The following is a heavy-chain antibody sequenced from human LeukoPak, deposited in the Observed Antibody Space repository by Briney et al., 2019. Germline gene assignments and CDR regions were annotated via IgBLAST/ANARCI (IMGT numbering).Heavy chain of an antibody. J-gene: IGHJ1*01. D-gene: IGHD3-22*01. Sequence: GGSLRLSCAASGFTFGSYAMHWVRQAPGKGLEWVAVISYDGSNKYYADSVKGRFTISRDNSKNTLYLQMNSLRAEDTAVYYCAKTDRASYYYDSSGLEYFQHWGQGTLVTVSS. CDR1: GFTFGSYA. CDR2: ISYDGSNK. V-gene: IGHV3-30*18. CDR3: AKTDRASYYYDSSGLEYFQH.